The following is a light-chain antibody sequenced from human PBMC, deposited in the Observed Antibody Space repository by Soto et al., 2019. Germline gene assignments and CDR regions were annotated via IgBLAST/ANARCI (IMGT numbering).Light chain of an antibody. CDR2: DAS. V-gene: IGKV1-5*01. CDR3: QQYDDYPLT. Sequence: DIQMTQSPSTLSASVGDRVTISCRASQSVGNWLAWYQQKPGKAPKFLIYDASTLESGVPSRFSGSGSGTEFTLTISSLQPDDFATYYCQQYDDYPLTXXXGXXXEI. J-gene: IGKJ4*01. CDR1: QSVGNW.